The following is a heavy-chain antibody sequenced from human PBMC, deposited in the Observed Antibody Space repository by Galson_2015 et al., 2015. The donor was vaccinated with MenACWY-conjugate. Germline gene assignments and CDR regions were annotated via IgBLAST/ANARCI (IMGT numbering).Heavy chain of an antibody. CDR2: IKEDGSDK. CDR1: GFTFSTYW. V-gene: IGHV3-7*01. Sequence: SLRLSCAASGFTFSTYWMSWVRQAPGKGLEWVANIKEDGSDKYYVDSMRGRFTISRDNAKNSLYLQMNSLRAEDTSLYFCAKNLRNAAGLDLWGRGTLVTVSS. CDR3: AKNLRNAAGLDL. J-gene: IGHJ2*01. D-gene: IGHD6-19*01.